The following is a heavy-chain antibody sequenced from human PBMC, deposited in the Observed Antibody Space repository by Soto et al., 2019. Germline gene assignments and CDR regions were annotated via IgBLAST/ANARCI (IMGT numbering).Heavy chain of an antibody. CDR3: ARWGASSWHYWYFDL. D-gene: IGHD6-13*01. Sequence: QVQLVQSGAEVKKPGASVKVSCKASGYTFSDYGISWVRQAPGQGLEWMGWISAYNNNTNYAQKFRGRVTMTAETSTSRAYMEMRGLRSDDTAVYYCARWGASSWHYWYFDLWGRGTLVTVSS. V-gene: IGHV1-18*01. J-gene: IGHJ2*01. CDR1: GYTFSDYG. CDR2: ISAYNNNT.